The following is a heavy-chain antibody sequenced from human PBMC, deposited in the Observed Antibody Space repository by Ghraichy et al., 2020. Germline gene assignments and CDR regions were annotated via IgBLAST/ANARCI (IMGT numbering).Heavy chain of an antibody. Sequence: SVKVSCKASGGTFSSYAISWVRQAPGQGLEWMGRIIPILGIANYAQKFQGRVTITADKSTSTAYMELSSLRSEDTAVYYCAKDYGDYEFFDYWGQGTLVTVSS. CDR3: AKDYGDYEFFDY. J-gene: IGHJ4*02. V-gene: IGHV1-69*04. CDR1: GGTFSSYA. CDR2: IIPILGIA. D-gene: IGHD4-17*01.